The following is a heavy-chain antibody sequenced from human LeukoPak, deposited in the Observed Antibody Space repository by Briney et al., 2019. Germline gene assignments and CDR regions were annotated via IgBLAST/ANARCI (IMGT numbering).Heavy chain of an antibody. D-gene: IGHD5-18*01. J-gene: IGHJ4*02. CDR1: GYTFTNYW. CDR2: IYPGDSDT. V-gene: IGHV5-51*01. Sequence: GESLKISCKGSGYTFTNYWIGWVRQMPGKGLEWVGIIYPGDSDTRYTPSFQGQVTISADKSISTAYLQWSSLKASDTAMYYCARSGYSYGYVQALYWGQGTLVTVSS. CDR3: ARSGYSYGYVQALY.